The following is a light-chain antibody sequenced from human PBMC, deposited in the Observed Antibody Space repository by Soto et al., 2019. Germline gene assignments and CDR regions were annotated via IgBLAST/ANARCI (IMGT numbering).Light chain of an antibody. CDR3: QQYNSYSWT. CDR1: QSISSW. Sequence: IQMTQSPSTLSASFGDRVTITCWASQSISSWLAWYQQKPGKAPKLLIYDASSLESGVPSRFSGSGSGTEFTLTISSLKTDDFATYYCQQYNSYSWTFGQGAKVDIK. J-gene: IGKJ1*01. V-gene: IGKV1-5*01. CDR2: DAS.